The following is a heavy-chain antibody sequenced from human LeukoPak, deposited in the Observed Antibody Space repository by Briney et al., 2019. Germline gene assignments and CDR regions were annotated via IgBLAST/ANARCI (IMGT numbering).Heavy chain of an antibody. J-gene: IGHJ4*02. CDR3: TTATMVRGVIIHFDY. V-gene: IGHV3-15*01. CDR2: IKSKTDGGTT. D-gene: IGHD3-10*01. CDR1: GFTFSNAW. Sequence: KSGGSLRLSCAASGFTFSNAWMSWVRQAPGKGLEWVGRIKSKTDGGTTDYAAPVKGRFTISRDDSKNTLYLQMNSLKTEDTAVYYCTTATMVRGVIIHFDYWGQGTLVTVSS.